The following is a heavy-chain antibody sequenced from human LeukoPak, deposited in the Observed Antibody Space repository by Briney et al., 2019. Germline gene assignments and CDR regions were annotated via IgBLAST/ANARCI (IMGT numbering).Heavy chain of an antibody. CDR1: GFKFRSYG. CDR2: ISFDESNK. Sequence: HPGGSLRLSCAASGFKFRSYGLHWVRQAPGKELEWVALISFDESNKYYLDSVKGRFTISRDNSKNTLYLQMNSLRAEDTAVYYCAELGITLIGGVWGKGTTVTISS. J-gene: IGHJ6*04. CDR3: AELGITLIGGV. V-gene: IGHV3-30*18. D-gene: IGHD3-10*02.